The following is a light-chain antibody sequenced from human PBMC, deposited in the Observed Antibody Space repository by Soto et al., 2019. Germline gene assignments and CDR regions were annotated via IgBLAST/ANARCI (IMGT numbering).Light chain of an antibody. Sequence: QSVLTQPASVSGSPGQSITISCTGTSSDVGGYNYVSWYQQHPGKAPKLMIYDVSNRPSGVSSRFSGSKSGNTASLTISGLQAEDEADYYCTSYTSSITYVFGTGTKLTV. CDR3: TSYTSSITYV. J-gene: IGLJ1*01. V-gene: IGLV2-14*01. CDR2: DVS. CDR1: SSDVGGYNY.